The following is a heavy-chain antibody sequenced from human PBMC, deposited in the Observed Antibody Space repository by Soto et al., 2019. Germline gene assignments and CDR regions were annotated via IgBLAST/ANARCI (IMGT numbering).Heavy chain of an antibody. Sequence: AASMKVSCKGSGFSFPRYGISWVRQAPGQRVEWMGWISAYNGNTNYAQKLQGRVTMTTDTSTSTAYMELRSLRSDDTAVYYCARDGLDIVVVPAASKPPSINWFDPWGQGTLVNVSS. CDR1: GFSFPRYG. J-gene: IGHJ5*02. V-gene: IGHV1-18*01. CDR3: ARDGLDIVVVPAASKPPSINWFDP. D-gene: IGHD2-2*01. CDR2: ISAYNGNT.